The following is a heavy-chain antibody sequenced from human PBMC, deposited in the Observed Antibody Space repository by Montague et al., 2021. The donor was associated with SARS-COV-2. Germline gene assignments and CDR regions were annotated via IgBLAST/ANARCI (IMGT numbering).Heavy chain of an antibody. CDR2: MSAGGNTR. D-gene: IGHD5-18*01. CDR1: GFSFSTYN. CDR3: AVYTAVV. J-gene: IGHJ3*01. V-gene: IGHV3-48*03. Sequence: SLRLSCAGTGFSFSTYNTNWVRQAPGKGLEWISHMSAGGNTRYYADSVKGRFTVSRDNAKNSLYLQMDSLRAEDTAVYYCAVYTAVVLGQGTMVTASS.